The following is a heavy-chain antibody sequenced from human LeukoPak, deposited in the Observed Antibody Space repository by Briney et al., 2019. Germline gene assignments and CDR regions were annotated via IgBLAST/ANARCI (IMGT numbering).Heavy chain of an antibody. CDR1: GFTFSSYG. CDR3: AKAIYDSSGYYYDLDY. J-gene: IGHJ4*02. CDR2: IRYDGSNK. D-gene: IGHD3-22*01. V-gene: IGHV3-30*02. Sequence: GGSLRLSCAASGFTFSSYGMHWVRQAPGKGLEWVAFIRYDGSNKYYADSVKGRFTISRDNSKNTLYLQMNSLRAEDTAVYYCAKAIYDSSGYYYDLDYWGQGTLVTVSS.